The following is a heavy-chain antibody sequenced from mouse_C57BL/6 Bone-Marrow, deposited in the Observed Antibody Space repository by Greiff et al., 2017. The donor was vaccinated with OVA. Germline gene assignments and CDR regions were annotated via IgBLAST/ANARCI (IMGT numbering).Heavy chain of an antibody. V-gene: IGHV1-26*01. Sequence: EVQLQQSGPELVKPGASVKISCKASGYTFTDYYMNWVKQSHGKSLEWIGDLTPNSGGTSSNQKFKGKATLTIDKSSSTAYMQLRSLTSEDSAGYYGALLWSYGDYWGQGTTLTVSS. D-gene: IGHD2-1*01. J-gene: IGHJ2*01. CDR1: GYTFTDYY. CDR2: LTPNSGGT. CDR3: ALLWSYGDY.